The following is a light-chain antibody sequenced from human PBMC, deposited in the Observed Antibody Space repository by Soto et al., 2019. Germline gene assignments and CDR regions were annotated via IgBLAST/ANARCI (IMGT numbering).Light chain of an antibody. CDR2: WAS. V-gene: IGKV4-1*01. CDR3: QQYYTPSWT. CDR1: QSLLYTSNNKNY. Sequence: DIVMTQSPDSLAVSLGARATINCKSSQSLLYTSNNKNYLAWYQQKPGQPPKLLFYWASTRESGVPDRFSGSGSGTDFTLTISSLQAEDVAVYYCQQYYTPSWTFGQGTKVDIK. J-gene: IGKJ1*01.